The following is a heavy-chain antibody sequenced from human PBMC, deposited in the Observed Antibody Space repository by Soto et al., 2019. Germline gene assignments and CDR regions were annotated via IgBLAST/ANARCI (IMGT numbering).Heavy chain of an antibody. CDR3: AKIFGTSSLGEIYALAV. CDR1: GYVFVDSY. CDR2: INPKTGVT. J-gene: IGHJ6*01. D-gene: IGHD3-16*01. V-gene: IGHV1-2*02. Sequence: QVHLEQSGAELKKPGASVTVSCKASGYVFVDSYIHWVRQAPGQGLEWLGWINPKTGVTCSEETFRDRVNLPSDRSLSTAYIDLKSLRRDDTAVYYCAKIFGTSSLGEIYALAVWGQGTTVTVSS.